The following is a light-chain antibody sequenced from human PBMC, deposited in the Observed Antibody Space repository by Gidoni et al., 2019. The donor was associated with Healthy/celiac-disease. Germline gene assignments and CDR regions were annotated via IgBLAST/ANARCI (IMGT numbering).Light chain of an antibody. CDR1: QSLLHSNGYNY. J-gene: IGKJ4*01. Sequence: DIVMTPSPLSLPVTPGEPASISCRSSQSLLHSNGYNYLDWYLQKPGQSPQLLISLGSNRASGVPDRFSGRGSGTDFTLKISRVEAEDVGVYYCMQARQTPRTFGGGTKVEIK. CDR2: LGS. V-gene: IGKV2-28*01. CDR3: MQARQTPRT.